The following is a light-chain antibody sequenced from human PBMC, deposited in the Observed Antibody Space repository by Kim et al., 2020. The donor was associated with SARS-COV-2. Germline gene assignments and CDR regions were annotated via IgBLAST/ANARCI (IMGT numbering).Light chain of an antibody. CDR1: RDIHTW. V-gene: IGKV1D-12*01. CDR3: QQSNSLPFA. CDR2: GAS. Sequence: APIGDRVTITGRASRDIHTWLAWFQQKPGKAPKLLIYGASSLQGGVPSRFSGSGFGTDFTLTINNMQPEDSATYYCQQSNSLPFAFGPGTKVDIK. J-gene: IGKJ3*01.